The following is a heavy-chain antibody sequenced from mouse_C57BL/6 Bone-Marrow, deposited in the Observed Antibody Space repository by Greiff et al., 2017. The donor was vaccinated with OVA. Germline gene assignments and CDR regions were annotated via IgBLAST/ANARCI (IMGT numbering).Heavy chain of an antibody. D-gene: IGHD3-2*02. CDR2: LDPETGGT. Sequence: QVQLQPSGAELVRPGASVTLSCKASGYTFTDYEMHWVKQTPVHGLEWIGALDPETGGTAYNQKFKGKAILTADKSSSTAYMELRSLTSEDSAVYYCTRVDSSGYWGQGTTLTVSS. V-gene: IGHV1-15*01. CDR1: GYTFTDYE. J-gene: IGHJ2*01. CDR3: TRVDSSGY.